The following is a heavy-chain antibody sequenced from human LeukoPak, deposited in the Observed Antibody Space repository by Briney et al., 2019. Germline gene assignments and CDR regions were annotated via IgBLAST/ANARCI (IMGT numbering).Heavy chain of an antibody. V-gene: IGHV4-59*08. CDR3: ARHEYGDYDQIK. D-gene: IGHD4-17*01. J-gene: IGHJ4*02. CDR1: GGFSNNY. CDR2: MYYSGST. Sequence: SETLSLTCTVSGGFSNNYWSWIRQPPGKGLEWIGYMYYSGSTSYNPSLKRRVTISVDTSKSQFSLNLRSVTAADTAVYYCARHEYGDYDQIKWGQGTLVTVSS.